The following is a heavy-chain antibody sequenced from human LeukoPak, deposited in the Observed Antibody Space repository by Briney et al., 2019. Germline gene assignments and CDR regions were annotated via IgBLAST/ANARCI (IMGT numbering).Heavy chain of an antibody. Sequence: SETLSLTCTVSGGSISSYYWSWIRQPPGKGREWIGYIYYSGSTNYNPSPKSRVTISVDTSKNQFSLKLSSVTAADTAVYYCARDKTLTMVRGVRWFDPWGQGTLVTVSS. CDR3: ARDKTLTMVRGVRWFDP. CDR2: IYYSGST. CDR1: GGSISSYY. V-gene: IGHV4-59*01. D-gene: IGHD3-10*01. J-gene: IGHJ5*02.